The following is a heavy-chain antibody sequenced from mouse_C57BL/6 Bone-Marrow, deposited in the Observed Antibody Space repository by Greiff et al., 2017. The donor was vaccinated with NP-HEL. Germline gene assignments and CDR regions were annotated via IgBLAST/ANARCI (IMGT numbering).Heavy chain of an antibody. D-gene: IGHD1-1*01. CDR2: IWRGGST. CDR1: GFSLTSYG. J-gene: IGHJ3*01. Sequence: QVQLQQSGPGLVQPSQSLSITCTVSGFSLTSYGVHWVRQSPGKGLEWLGVIWRGGSTDYNAAFMSRLSITKDNSKSQVFFKMNSLQADDTAIYYCAPNYYGSSYGFAYWGQGTLVTVSA. V-gene: IGHV2-5*01. CDR3: APNYYGSSYGFAY.